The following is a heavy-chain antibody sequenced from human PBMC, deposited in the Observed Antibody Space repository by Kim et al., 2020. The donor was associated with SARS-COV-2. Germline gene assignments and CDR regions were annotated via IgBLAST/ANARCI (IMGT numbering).Heavy chain of an antibody. CDR3: ARGKGYYHGSSGYYFAP. D-gene: IGHD3-3*02. J-gene: IGHJ5*02. Sequence: PKSRITISVDTSKNQFSLKMTSMTAADTAVYYCARGKGYYHGSSGYYFAPWGQGVLVTVSS. V-gene: IGHV4-31*02.